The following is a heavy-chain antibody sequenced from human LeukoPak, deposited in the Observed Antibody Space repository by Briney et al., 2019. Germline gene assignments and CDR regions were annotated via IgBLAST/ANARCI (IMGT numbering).Heavy chain of an antibody. CDR3: ARFHSGSSWFFDY. CDR2: IYTSGST. D-gene: IGHD6-13*01. Sequence: PSETLSLTCTVSGGSISGYYWSWIRQPAGKGLEWIGRIYTSGSTNYNPSLKSRVTISVDTSKNQFSLKLSSVTAADTAVYYCARFHSGSSWFFDYWGQGTLVTVSS. V-gene: IGHV4-4*07. J-gene: IGHJ4*02. CDR1: GGSISGYY.